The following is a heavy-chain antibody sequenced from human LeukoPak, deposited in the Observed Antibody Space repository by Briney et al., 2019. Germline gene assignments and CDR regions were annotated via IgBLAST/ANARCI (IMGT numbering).Heavy chain of an antibody. CDR3: AKVGDGYNLRTKIFDY. CDR2: ISSSSSTI. J-gene: IGHJ4*02. CDR1: GFTFSSYS. V-gene: IGHV3-48*01. Sequence: GGSLRLSCAASGFTFSSYSMNWVRQAPGKGLEWVSYISSSSSTIYYADSVKGRFTISRDNAKNSLYLQMNSLRAEDTAVYYCAKVGDGYNLRTKIFDYWGQGTLVTVSS. D-gene: IGHD5-24*01.